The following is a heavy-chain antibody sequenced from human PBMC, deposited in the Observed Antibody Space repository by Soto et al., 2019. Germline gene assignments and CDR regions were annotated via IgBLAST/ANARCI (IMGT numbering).Heavy chain of an antibody. CDR1: GGSISSSSYY. V-gene: IGHV4-39*01. CDR2: IYYSGST. D-gene: IGHD2-15*01. Sequence: SETLSLTCTVSGGSISSSSYYWGWIRQPPGKGPEWIGSIYYSGSTYYNPSLKSRVTISVDTSKNQFSLKLSSVTAADTAVYYCARHVVVVVAATVYFDLWGRGTLVTVSS. J-gene: IGHJ2*01. CDR3: ARHVVVVVAATVYFDL.